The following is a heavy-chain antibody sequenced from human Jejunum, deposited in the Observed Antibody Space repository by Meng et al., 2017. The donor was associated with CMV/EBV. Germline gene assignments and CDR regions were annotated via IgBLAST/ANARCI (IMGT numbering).Heavy chain of an antibody. CDR2: ISGSGGST. Sequence: WVSPARGKGLEWVSAISGSGGSTYYADSVKGRFTISRDNSKNTLYLQMNSLRAEDTAVYFCAKDSSSDFWSRYYAFYYYGMDVWGQGTTVTVSS. CDR3: AKDSSSDFWSRYYAFYYYGMDV. V-gene: IGHV3-23*01. J-gene: IGHJ6*02. D-gene: IGHD3-3*01.